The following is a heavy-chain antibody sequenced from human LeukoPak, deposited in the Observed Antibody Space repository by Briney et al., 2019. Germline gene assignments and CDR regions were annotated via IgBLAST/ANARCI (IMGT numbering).Heavy chain of an antibody. D-gene: IGHD2-2*01. CDR1: GYTFTSYG. CDR2: ISAYNGNT. V-gene: IGHV1-18*01. J-gene: IGHJ5*02. Sequence: ASVTVSFTASGYTFTSYGISWVRQAHGQGLEWMGWISAYNGNTNYAQKLQGRVTITTDTSTSTAYMELRRLRSDDTAVYYCARDWGIVVVPAARSTYWFDPWGQGTLVTVSS. CDR3: ARDWGIVVVPAARSTYWFDP.